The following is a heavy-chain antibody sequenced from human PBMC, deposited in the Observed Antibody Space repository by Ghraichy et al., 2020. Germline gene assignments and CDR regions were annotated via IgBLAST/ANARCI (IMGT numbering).Heavy chain of an antibody. V-gene: IGHV4-39*01. CDR2: IYYSGST. CDR1: GGSISSSSYY. Sequence: SETLSLTCTVSGGSISSSSYYWGWIRQPPGKGLEWIGSIYYSGSTYYNPSLKSRLTISVDTSKNQFSLKLSSVTAADTAVYYCARPGAYYDPYYGIDVWGQGTTVTVSS. J-gene: IGHJ6*02. D-gene: IGHD3-3*01. CDR3: ARPGAYYDPYYGIDV.